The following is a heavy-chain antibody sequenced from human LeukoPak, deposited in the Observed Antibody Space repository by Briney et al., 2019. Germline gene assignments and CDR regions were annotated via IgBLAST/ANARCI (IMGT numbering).Heavy chain of an antibody. D-gene: IGHD3-3*01. J-gene: IGHJ4*02. CDR1: GYTFTSYG. CDR2: ICAYNGNT. V-gene: IGHV1-18*01. CDR3: ARDRLEWLLSYYFDY. Sequence: ASVKVSCKASGYTFTSYGISWMRQAPGQGLEWMGWICAYNGNTNYAQKFQGRVTMTRDTSISTAYMELSRLRSDDTAVYYCARDRLEWLLSYYFDYWGQGTLVTVSS.